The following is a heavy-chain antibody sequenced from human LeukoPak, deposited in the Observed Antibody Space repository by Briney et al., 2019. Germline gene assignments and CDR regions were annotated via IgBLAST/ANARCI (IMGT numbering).Heavy chain of an antibody. V-gene: IGHV3-23*01. CDR1: GFTFSSYA. Sequence: GGSLRLSCAASGFTFSSYAMSWVRQAPGKGLEWVSAISGSGGSTYYADSVKGRFTISRDNSKNTLYLQMNSLRAEDTAVYYCAKHYDFWSGYLYYFDYWGQGTLVTVSS. J-gene: IGHJ4*02. D-gene: IGHD3-3*01. CDR3: AKHYDFWSGYLYYFDY. CDR2: ISGSGGST.